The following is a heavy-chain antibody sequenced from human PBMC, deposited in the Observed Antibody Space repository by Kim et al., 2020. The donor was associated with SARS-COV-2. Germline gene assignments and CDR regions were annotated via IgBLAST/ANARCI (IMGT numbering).Heavy chain of an antibody. CDR2: INHSGST. V-gene: IGHV4-34*01. CDR3: ARGFVLLWFGEKFDAFDI. CDR1: GGSFSGYY. Sequence: SETLSLTCAVYGGSFSGYYWSWIRQPPGKGLEWIGEINHSGSTNYNPSLKSRVTISVDTSKNQFSLKLSSVTAADTAVYYCARGFVLLWFGEKFDAFDIWGQGTMVTVSS. D-gene: IGHD3-10*01. J-gene: IGHJ3*02.